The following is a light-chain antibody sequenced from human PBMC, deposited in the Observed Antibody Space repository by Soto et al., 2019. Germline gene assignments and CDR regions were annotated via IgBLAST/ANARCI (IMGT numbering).Light chain of an antibody. CDR2: EVS. Sequence: QSALTQPASVSGSPGQSITISCTGTNSDVGAYNHVSWYQQYPAKAPKLIISEVSNRPSGVSNRFSGSKSGNTASLTISGLQAEDEADYYCSSYTSTSTDWVFGGGTKLTVL. J-gene: IGLJ3*02. V-gene: IGLV2-14*01. CDR3: SSYTSTSTDWV. CDR1: NSDVGAYNH.